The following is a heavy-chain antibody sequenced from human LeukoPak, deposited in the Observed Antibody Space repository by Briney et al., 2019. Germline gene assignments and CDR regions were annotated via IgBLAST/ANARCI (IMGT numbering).Heavy chain of an antibody. D-gene: IGHD3-10*01. J-gene: IGHJ6*02. CDR2: ISSSSSYI. Sequence: TGGSLRLSCAASGFTFSSYSMNWVRQAPGKGLEWVSSISSSSSYIYYADSVKGRFTISRDNSKRTLYLQVNSLRAEDTAVYYCAKDSRLLRGVFLFYYYGLDVWGQGTTVTVSS. V-gene: IGHV3-21*01. CDR3: AKDSRLLRGVFLFYYYGLDV. CDR1: GFTFSSYS.